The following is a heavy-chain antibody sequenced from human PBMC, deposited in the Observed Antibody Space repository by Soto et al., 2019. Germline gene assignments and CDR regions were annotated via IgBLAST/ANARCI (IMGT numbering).Heavy chain of an antibody. J-gene: IGHJ4*02. Sequence: ASVKVSCKASGYTFTSYARHWVRQAPGQRLEWMGWINAGNGNTKYSQKFQGRVTIARDTSASTAYMELSSLRSEDTAVYYCARDGYYYDSSGYYYHFDYWGQGTLLTVSS. CDR2: INAGNGNT. V-gene: IGHV1-3*01. D-gene: IGHD3-22*01. CDR1: GYTFTSYA. CDR3: ARDGYYYDSSGYYYHFDY.